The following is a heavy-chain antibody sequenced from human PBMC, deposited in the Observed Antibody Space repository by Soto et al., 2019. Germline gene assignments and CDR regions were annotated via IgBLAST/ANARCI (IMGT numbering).Heavy chain of an antibody. J-gene: IGHJ4*02. CDR2: ISSSGSAI. D-gene: IGHD6-19*01. Sequence: GGSLRLSCAASGFTFSDYSMTWIRQAPGKGLEWVSYISSSGSAIYYADSVRGRFTISRDNAKNSLYLQMNSLRAEDTAVYYCARDRRYTSGWDPEGGYWGQGALVTVSS. CDR1: GFTFSDYS. CDR3: ARDRRYTSGWDPEGGY. V-gene: IGHV3-11*01.